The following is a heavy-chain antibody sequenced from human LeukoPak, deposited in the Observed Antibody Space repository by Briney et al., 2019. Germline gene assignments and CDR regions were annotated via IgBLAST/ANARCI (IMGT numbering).Heavy chain of an antibody. CDR1: GFTFSSYW. J-gene: IGHJ4*02. D-gene: IGHD3-10*01. Sequence: GGSLRLSCAASGFTFSSYWMSWVRQAPGKGLEWVANIQEDGSKKYYVDSVTGRFAISRDNAKNSLFLQMNSLRAEDTAVYYCARDWVSFARGASIDYWGQGTLVTVSS. CDR2: IQEDGSKK. V-gene: IGHV3-7*01. CDR3: ARDWVSFARGASIDY.